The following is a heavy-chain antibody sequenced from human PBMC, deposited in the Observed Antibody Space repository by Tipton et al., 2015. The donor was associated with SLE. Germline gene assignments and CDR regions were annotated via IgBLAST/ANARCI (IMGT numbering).Heavy chain of an antibody. CDR1: GGSISSSSYY. Sequence: TLSLTCTVSGGSISSSSYYWGWIRQPPGKGLEWIGSIYCSGSTYYNPSLKSRVTISVDTPKNQFSLKPSAVTAADTAVYYCARRHGSVLYYFDSWGQGTLVTVSS. V-gene: IGHV4-39*07. CDR3: ARRHGSVLYYFDS. J-gene: IGHJ4*02. D-gene: IGHD3-10*01. CDR2: IYCSGST.